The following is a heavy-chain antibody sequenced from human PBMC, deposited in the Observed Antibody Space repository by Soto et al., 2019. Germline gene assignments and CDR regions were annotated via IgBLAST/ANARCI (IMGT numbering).Heavy chain of an antibody. J-gene: IGHJ4*02. CDR1: GFTFSGAA. CDR2: IRSKTNNYAT. Sequence: EVEMVESGGGLAQPGGSLKVSCAVSGFTFSGAAIHWVRQAPGKGLEWIGRIRSKTNNYATAYADSVTGRFTLSRNDSSNTAYLQMNSLKTEDTAVYYCTTSPYWGQGTLVTVSS. CDR3: TTSPY. V-gene: IGHV3-73*02.